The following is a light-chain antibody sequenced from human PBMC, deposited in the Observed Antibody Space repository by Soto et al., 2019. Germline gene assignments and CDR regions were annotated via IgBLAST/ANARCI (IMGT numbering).Light chain of an antibody. J-gene: IGKJ5*01. CDR2: DAY. CDR1: QSVSSN. CDR3: QKRSNWPLIT. V-gene: IGKV3-11*01. Sequence: IVLTQSPATLSVPPGETATLFCSASQSVSSNLAWYQQKPGQAHRLLIYDAYNRATGIPDRFSGSGSGTDFTLTISRLEPEDFAVYYCQKRSNWPLITFGQGTRVEIK.